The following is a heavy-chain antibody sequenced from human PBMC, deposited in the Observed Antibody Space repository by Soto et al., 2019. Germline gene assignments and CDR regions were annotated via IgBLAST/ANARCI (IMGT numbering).Heavy chain of an antibody. J-gene: IGHJ4*02. V-gene: IGHV4-59*01. CDR1: GGSISSYY. D-gene: IGHD3-3*01. CDR3: ARGDYYDFWSGYPNYFDY. Sequence: SETLSLTCTVSGGSISSYYWSWIRQPPGEGLEWIGYIYYSGSTNYNPSLKSRVTISVDTSKNQFSLKLSSVTAADTAVYYCARGDYYDFWSGYPNYFDYWGQGTLVTVSS. CDR2: IYYSGST.